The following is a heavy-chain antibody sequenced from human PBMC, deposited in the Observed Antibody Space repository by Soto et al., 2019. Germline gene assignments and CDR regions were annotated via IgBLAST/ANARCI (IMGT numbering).Heavy chain of an antibody. V-gene: IGHV3-15*07. Sequence: GGSLRLSCAAAGFAFDNAWINWVRQAPGKGLEWVGLIKTTSDGGSTDYAAPVKGRFTISRDDSKNTVYLQMDSLKTEDTAIYYCTTDIPAAGTRAFDSDPWGQGTLVTVSS. J-gene: IGHJ5*02. CDR2: IKTTSDGGST. CDR3: TTDIPAAGTRAFDSDP. D-gene: IGHD6-13*01. CDR1: GFAFDNAW.